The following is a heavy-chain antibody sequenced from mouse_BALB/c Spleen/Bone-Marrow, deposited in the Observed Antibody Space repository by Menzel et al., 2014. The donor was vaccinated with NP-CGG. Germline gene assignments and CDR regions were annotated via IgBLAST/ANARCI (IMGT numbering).Heavy chain of an antibody. D-gene: IGHD2-4*01. V-gene: IGHV3-2*02. CDR3: AREGYDYDGNYYAMDY. J-gene: IGHJ4*01. CDR2: ISYSGST. CDR1: GYSITSDYA. Sequence: LQQPGPGLVKPSQSLSLTCTVTGYSITSDYAWNWIRQFPGNKLEWMGYISYSGSTSYNPSLKSRISITRDTSKNQFFLQLNSVTTEDTATYYCAREGYDYDGNYYAMDYWGQGTSVTVSS.